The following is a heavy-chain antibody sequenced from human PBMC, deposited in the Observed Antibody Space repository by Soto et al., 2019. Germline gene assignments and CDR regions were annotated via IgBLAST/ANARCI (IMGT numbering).Heavy chain of an antibody. D-gene: IGHD6-19*01. CDR1: GFTFINYA. CDR2: ISGSGANT. J-gene: IGHJ4*02. Sequence: PGGSLRLSCAASGFTFINYATSWVRQAPGEGLEWVSTISGSGANTHYADSVKGRFSISRDNSKNTLYIQMNSLRAEDTAVYYCAKDYGSSRYFFDYWGQGALVTVSS. CDR3: AKDYGSSRYFFDY. V-gene: IGHV3-23*01.